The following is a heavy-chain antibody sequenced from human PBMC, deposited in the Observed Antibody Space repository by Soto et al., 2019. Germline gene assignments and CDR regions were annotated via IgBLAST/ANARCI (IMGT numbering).Heavy chain of an antibody. CDR3: ARVGGVAARTFDY. CDR2: LYYSGNT. J-gene: IGHJ4*02. Sequence: SETLSLTCTVSGGSISPFYWSWVRQPPGKGLEWIGYLYYSGNTNYSPSLKSRVTISVDASKIQVSLRLTSVTAADTAVYYCARVGGVAARTFDYWGQGTVVTVSS. CDR1: GGSISPFY. D-gene: IGHD2-15*01. V-gene: IGHV4-59*01.